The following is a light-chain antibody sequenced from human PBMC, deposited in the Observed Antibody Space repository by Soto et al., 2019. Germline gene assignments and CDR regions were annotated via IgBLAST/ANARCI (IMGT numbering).Light chain of an antibody. Sequence: DIPMTQSPSSVSASIGDRVTITCRASQDIDSWLAWFQQKPGEAPRLLIYAAISLHSGVPSRFSGAGSGTDFSLTISSLQPEDFATYFSQQGNSFPLSFGGGTKVEIK. CDR3: QQGNSFPLS. J-gene: IGKJ4*01. CDR2: AAI. V-gene: IGKV1-12*01. CDR1: QDIDSW.